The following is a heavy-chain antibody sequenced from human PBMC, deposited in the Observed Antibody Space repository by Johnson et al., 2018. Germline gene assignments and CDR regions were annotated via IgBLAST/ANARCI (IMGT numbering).Heavy chain of an antibody. Sequence: VQLVESGGGVVQPGRSLRLSCAASGFTFSSYAMHWVRQAPGKGLEWVAIISYDGSNQYYADSVKGGFTISRDNSKNTLYLQMNSLRAEDTAVYYCARSQAVQRWGQGTLVTVSS. CDR1: GFTFSSYA. V-gene: IGHV3-30*04. CDR2: ISYDGSNQ. J-gene: IGHJ1*01. CDR3: ARSQAVQR.